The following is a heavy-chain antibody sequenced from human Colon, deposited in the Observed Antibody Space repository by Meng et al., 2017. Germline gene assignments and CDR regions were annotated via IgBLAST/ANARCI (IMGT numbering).Heavy chain of an antibody. J-gene: IGHJ4*02. Sequence: EHLEESGPRLGRPSETLSLTCTVSGASVSSGNSYWSWIRQPPGKGLEWIGYISNSGSTHYNPSLKSQVTMSLDTSKNQFSLKLSSLTAADTAVYYCARDDTGRLDYWGQGTLVTVSS. CDR3: ARDDTGRLDY. CDR1: GASVSSGNSY. CDR2: ISNSGST. D-gene: IGHD3-10*01. V-gene: IGHV4-61*01.